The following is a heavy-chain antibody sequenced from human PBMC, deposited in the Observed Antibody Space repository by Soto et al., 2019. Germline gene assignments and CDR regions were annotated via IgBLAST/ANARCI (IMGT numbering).Heavy chain of an antibody. V-gene: IGHV4-34*01. CDR3: ARESHDILTGPPWVWYFDL. CDR1: GGAFSGYY. Sequence: QVQLQQWGAGPLRPLETLSLTCGVSGGAFSGYYWAWTRQSPGKGLEWICEINDRGSLNYNPSLKSRVSISGDTSKNHYSLHLRSVTAADTAVYYCARESHDILTGPPWVWYFDLWGRGTLVTVSS. D-gene: IGHD3-9*01. CDR2: INDRGSL. J-gene: IGHJ2*01.